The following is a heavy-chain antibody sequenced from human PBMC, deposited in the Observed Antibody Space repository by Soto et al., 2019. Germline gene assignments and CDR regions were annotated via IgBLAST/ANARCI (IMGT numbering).Heavy chain of an antibody. CDR2: ISGSGGST. CDR1: GFTFSSYA. V-gene: IGHV3-23*01. CDR3: ATCRGTSCVYNWFDF. J-gene: IGHJ5*01. Sequence: PGGSLRLSCAASGFTFSSYAMNWVRQAPGKGLEWVSTISGSGGSTYYADSVKGRFTISRDNFKTTLYLQMNSLRADDTAVYYCATCRGTSCVYNWFDFWGQGTLVTVSS. D-gene: IGHD2-2*01.